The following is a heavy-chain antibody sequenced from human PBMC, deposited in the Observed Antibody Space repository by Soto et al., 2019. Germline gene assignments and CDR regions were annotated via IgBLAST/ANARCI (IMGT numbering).Heavy chain of an antibody. CDR1: GFTFSSYA. CDR2: ISGSGGST. CDR3: AKDGRRTHQVVVVVAATRLRCFDC. V-gene: IGHV3-23*01. Sequence: EVQLLESGGGLVQPGGSLRLSCAASGFTFSSYAMSWVRQAPGKGLEWVSAISGSGGSTYYADSVKGRFTISRDNSKNTLYLQMNSLRAEDTAVYYCAKDGRRTHQVVVVVAATRLRCFDCWGQGTLVTVSS. D-gene: IGHD2-15*01. J-gene: IGHJ4*02.